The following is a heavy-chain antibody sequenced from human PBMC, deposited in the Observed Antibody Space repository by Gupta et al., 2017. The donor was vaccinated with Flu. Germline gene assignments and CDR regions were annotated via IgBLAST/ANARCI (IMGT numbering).Heavy chain of an antibody. D-gene: IGHD4-17*01. Sequence: EMQLVASGRGLVQPGGSLSLPCAASAFSFSTSYLQWVRQAPGKGLVWVSRINPDGSSTTYAESVKGRCTISRDNAKNTLYLQMNSLGDDDTAVYYCATVTSGCWGQGTLVTVSS. CDR1: AFSFSTSY. CDR2: INPDGSST. J-gene: IGHJ4*02. V-gene: IGHV3-74*03. CDR3: ATVTSGC.